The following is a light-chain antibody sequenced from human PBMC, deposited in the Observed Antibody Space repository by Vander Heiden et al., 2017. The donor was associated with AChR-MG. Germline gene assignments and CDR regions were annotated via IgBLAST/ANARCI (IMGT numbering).Light chain of an antibody. CDR1: QSVGSSY. J-gene: IGKJ2*01. CDR3: QQYGSSAYT. Sequence: EIVLTQSPGTLSLSPGERVTLSCRASQSVGSSYLAWYQQKPGQAPRLLMYDASSRATGIPDRFSGSGSGTDFSLTISRLEPEDFAVYYCQQYGSSAYTFGQGTKLEIK. CDR2: DAS. V-gene: IGKV3-20*01.